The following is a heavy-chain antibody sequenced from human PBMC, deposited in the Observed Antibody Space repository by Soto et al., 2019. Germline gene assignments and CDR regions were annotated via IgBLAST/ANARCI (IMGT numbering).Heavy chain of an antibody. J-gene: IGHJ4*02. D-gene: IGHD3-22*01. V-gene: IGHV4-39*01. CDR1: DGYMISYY. CDR3: GSTLYYDSSGHKGGFDY. CDR2: IYYSGST. Sequence: SETMCVTWTVADGYMISYYWGWIRKKPGKGLEWIGSIYYSGSTYYNPSLKSRVTISVDTSKNQFYLKLSSVTAADTAVYYCGSTLYYDSSGHKGGFDYWGQGTMVTVSS.